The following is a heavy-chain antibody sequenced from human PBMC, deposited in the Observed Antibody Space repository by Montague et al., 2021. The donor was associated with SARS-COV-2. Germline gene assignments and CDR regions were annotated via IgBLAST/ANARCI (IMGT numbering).Heavy chain of an antibody. CDR2: ISSTSSYT. CDR1: GFTFSDYY. Sequence: SLRLSCAASGFTFSDYYMSWIRQAPGEGLEWVSYISSTSSYTNYADSVKGRFTVSRDNAKSSLYLHMNSLRPEDTAVYCCARGVPPVYWGQGTLVTVSS. D-gene: IGHD2-2*01. CDR3: ARGVPPVY. V-gene: IGHV3-11*05. J-gene: IGHJ4*02.